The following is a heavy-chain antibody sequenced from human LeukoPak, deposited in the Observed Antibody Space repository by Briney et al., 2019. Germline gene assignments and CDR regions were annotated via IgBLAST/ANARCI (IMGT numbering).Heavy chain of an antibody. J-gene: IGHJ5*02. D-gene: IGHD3-10*01. CDR1: GGSISSSNW. Sequence: SGTLSLTCAVSGGSISSSNWWSWVRQPPGKGLEWIGEIYHSGSTNYNPSLKSRVTISVDTSKSQFSLKLTSVTAADTAVYYCARAHYYGSGNYYSRFDPWGQGTLVTVSS. CDR2: IYHSGST. V-gene: IGHV4-4*02. CDR3: ARAHYYGSGNYYSRFDP.